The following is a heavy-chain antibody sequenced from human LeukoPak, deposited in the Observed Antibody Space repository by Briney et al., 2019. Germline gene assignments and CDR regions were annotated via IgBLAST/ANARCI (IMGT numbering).Heavy chain of an antibody. CDR2: INPNSGGT. CDR3: ARWIPPWDYYDSSGSPPQTHASAFDI. J-gene: IGHJ3*02. V-gene: IGHV1-2*02. CDR1: GYTFTGYY. D-gene: IGHD3-22*01. Sequence: ASVKVSCKASGYTFTGYYMHWVRQAPGQGLEWMGWINPNSGGTNYAQKFQGRVTMTRDTSISTAYMELSRLRSDDTAVYYCARWIPPWDYYDSSGSPPQTHASAFDIWGQGTMVTVSS.